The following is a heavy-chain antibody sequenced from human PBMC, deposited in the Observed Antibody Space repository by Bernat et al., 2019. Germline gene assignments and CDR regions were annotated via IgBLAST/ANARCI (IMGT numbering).Heavy chain of an antibody. CDR2: ISSSSSYI. Sequence: EVQLVESGGGLVKPGGSLRLSCVASGFTFSSYSMNWVRQAPGKGLEWVSYISSSSSYIYYADSVKGRFTISRDNAKNSLYLQMNSLRAEDTAVYYCARDSTNMVQGVPGYYYYYYMDVWGKGTTVTVSS. CDR3: ARDSTNMVQGVPGYYYYYYMDV. J-gene: IGHJ6*03. CDR1: GFTFSSYS. D-gene: IGHD3-10*01. V-gene: IGHV3-21*05.